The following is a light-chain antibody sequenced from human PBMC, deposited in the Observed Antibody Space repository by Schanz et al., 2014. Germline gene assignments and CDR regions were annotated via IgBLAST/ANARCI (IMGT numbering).Light chain of an antibody. Sequence: AIQLTQSPSSLSASVGDRVTITCRASQDIRSALAWYQQKPGKPPNLLIYEASSLESGVPSRFSGSGSGTDFTLSSSSLQPEDFATYYCLQDYNYPLITFGQGTRVEMK. CDR3: LQDYNYPLIT. CDR1: QDIRSA. V-gene: IGKV1D-13*01. CDR2: EAS. J-gene: IGKJ5*01.